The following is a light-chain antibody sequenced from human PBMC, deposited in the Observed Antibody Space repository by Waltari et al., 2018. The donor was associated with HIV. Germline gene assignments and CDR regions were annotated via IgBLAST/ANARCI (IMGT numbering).Light chain of an antibody. CDR2: EVS. CDR3: GSYAGSGDV. V-gene: IGLV2-23*02. J-gene: IGLJ1*01. Sequence: QSALTQPASVSGSPGQSITISCTGTSSDVGSYNLVSWYQQHPGKAPKPMIYEVSKRPSGISNRFSGSKSGNTASLTISGLQAEDEADYYCGSYAGSGDVFGTGTKVTVL. CDR1: SSDVGSYNL.